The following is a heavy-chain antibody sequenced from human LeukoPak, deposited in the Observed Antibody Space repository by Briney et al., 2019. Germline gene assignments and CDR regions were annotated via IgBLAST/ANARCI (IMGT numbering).Heavy chain of an antibody. CDR2: ISYDGSNK. CDR1: GFTFSSYA. V-gene: IGHV3-30*04. D-gene: IGHD5-12*01. Sequence: GRSLRLSCAASGFTFSSYAMHWVRQPPGKGLEWVAVISYDGSNKYYADSVKGRFTISRDNSKNTLYLQMNSLRAEDTAVYYCARAVTTTSPFDYWGQGTLVTVSS. J-gene: IGHJ4*02. CDR3: ARAVTTTSPFDY.